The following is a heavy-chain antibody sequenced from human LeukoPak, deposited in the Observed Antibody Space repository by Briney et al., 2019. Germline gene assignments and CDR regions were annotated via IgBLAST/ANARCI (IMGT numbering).Heavy chain of an antibody. V-gene: IGHV3-48*01. Sequence: PGGSLRLSCVASGFTFSSYSMNWVRQAPGKGLEWVSYISSSSSTIYYADSVKGRFTISRDNAKNSLYLQMNSLRAEDTAVYYCARRREYSGSYSDAFDIWGQGTMVTVSS. CDR1: GFTFSSYS. CDR2: ISSSSSTI. D-gene: IGHD1-26*01. CDR3: ARRREYSGSYSDAFDI. J-gene: IGHJ3*02.